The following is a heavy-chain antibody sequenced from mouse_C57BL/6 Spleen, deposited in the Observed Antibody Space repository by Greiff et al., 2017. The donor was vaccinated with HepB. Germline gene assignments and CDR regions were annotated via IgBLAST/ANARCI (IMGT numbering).Heavy chain of an antibody. J-gene: IGHJ1*03. CDR1: GYAFSSYW. CDR2: IYPGDGDT. D-gene: IGHD1-1*01. Sequence: VQLQQSGAELVKPGASVKISCKASGYAFSSYWMNWVKQRPGKGLEWIGQIYPGDGDTNYNGKFKGKATLTADKSSSTAYMQLSSLTSEDSAVYFWARTGGYYGSSSDWYFDVWGTGTTVTVSS. V-gene: IGHV1-80*01. CDR3: ARTGGYYGSSSDWYFDV.